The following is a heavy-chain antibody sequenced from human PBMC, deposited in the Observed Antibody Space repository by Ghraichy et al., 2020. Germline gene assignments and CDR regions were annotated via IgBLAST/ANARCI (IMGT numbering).Heavy chain of an antibody. CDR1: GYTFTGYY. D-gene: IGHD1-26*01. Sequence: ASVKVSCKASGYTFTGYYMNWVRQAPGQGLEWMGWINPNSGGTNYAQKFQGRVTMTRDSSISTAYMELSGLISDDAAVYYCARPRELGLNHFDIWGQGTLVTGSS. CDR3: ARPRELGLNHFDI. J-gene: IGHJ4*02. V-gene: IGHV1-2*02. CDR2: INPNSGGT.